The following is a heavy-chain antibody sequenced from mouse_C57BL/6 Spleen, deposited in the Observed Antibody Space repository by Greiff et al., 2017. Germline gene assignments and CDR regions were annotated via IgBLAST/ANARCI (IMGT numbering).Heavy chain of an antibody. Sequence: EVQGVESGGGLVQPGGSLSLSCAASGFTFTDYYMSWVRQPPGKALEWLGFIRNKANGYTTEYSASVKGRFTLARDNSQSILYLQMNALRAEDSATYYCARFPFYDWDAMDYWGQVTSVTVSS. V-gene: IGHV7-3*01. J-gene: IGHJ4*01. CDR2: IRNKANGYTT. CDR3: ARFPFYDWDAMDY. CDR1: GFTFTDYY. D-gene: IGHD2-3*01.